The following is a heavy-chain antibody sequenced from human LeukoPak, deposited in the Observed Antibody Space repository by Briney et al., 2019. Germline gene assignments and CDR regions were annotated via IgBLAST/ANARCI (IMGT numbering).Heavy chain of an antibody. D-gene: IGHD3-10*01. CDR2: ISGYNDNT. CDR1: GYTFTGYG. J-gene: IGHJ6*03. CDR3: ARAGPMVRGMVNYYYYMDV. V-gene: IGHV1-18*01. Sequence: WASVKVSCKASGYTFTGYGISWVRQAPGQGLEWMGWISGYNDNTKYAQNLQGRVTMTTDTSTTTAYMELRSLRSDDTAVYYCARAGPMVRGMVNYYYYMDVWGKGTTVTVSS.